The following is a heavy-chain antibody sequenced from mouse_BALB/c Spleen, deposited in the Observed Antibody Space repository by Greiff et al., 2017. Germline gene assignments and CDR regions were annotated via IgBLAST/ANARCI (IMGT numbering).Heavy chain of an antibody. Sequence: QVQLQQSGAELVRPGASVTLSCKASGYTFTDYEMHWVKQTPVHGLEWIGAIDPETGGTAYNQKFKGKATLTADKSSSTAYMELRSLTSEDSAVYYCTKVGSRHYFDYWGQGTTLTVSS. CDR1: GYTFTDYE. V-gene: IGHV1-15*01. CDR3: TKVGSRHYFDY. J-gene: IGHJ2*01. CDR2: IDPETGGT. D-gene: IGHD1-1*01.